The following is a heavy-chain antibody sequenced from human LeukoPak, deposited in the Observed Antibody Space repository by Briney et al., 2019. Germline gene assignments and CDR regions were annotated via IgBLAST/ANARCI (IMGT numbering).Heavy chain of an antibody. Sequence: GESLKISCKGSGYSFTSYWIGWVRQMPGKGLEWMGIIYPGDSDTRYSPSFQGQVTISADKSISTAYLQWSSLRASDTAMYYCARRGYYDSSGYYFFDYWGQGTLVTVSS. D-gene: IGHD3-22*01. CDR3: ARRGYYDSSGYYFFDY. J-gene: IGHJ4*02. CDR2: IYPGDSDT. V-gene: IGHV5-51*01. CDR1: GYSFTSYW.